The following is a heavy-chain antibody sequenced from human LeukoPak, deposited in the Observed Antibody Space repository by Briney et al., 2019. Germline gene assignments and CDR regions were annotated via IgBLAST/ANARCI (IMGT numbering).Heavy chain of an antibody. V-gene: IGHV5-51*01. CDR1: GYSFTSYW. D-gene: IGHD3-3*01. J-gene: IGHJ6*03. CDR3: ARHVSIRFLEWLNPYYYYYMDV. CDR2: IYPGDSDT. Sequence: GASLKISCKGSGYSFTSYWIGWVRQMRGKGLEWMEGIYPGDSDTRYSPSFQGQVTISADKSISTAYLQWSSLKASDTAMYYCARHVSIRFLEWLNPYYYYYMDVWGKGTTVTVSS.